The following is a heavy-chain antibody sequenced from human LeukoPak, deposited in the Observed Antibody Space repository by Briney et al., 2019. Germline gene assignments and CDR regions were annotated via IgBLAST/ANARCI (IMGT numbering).Heavy chain of an antibody. Sequence: PGGPLGLSCAASGFTPSDYYISWIRQAPGKGLEWVSYSSSSGSTIYYADSVKGRFAISRDNAKNSLYLQMNSLRAEDTAVYYCARRRDFIDYWGQGTLVTVSS. CDR2: SSSSGSTI. D-gene: IGHD3/OR15-3a*01. CDR1: GFTPSDYY. CDR3: ARRRDFIDY. J-gene: IGHJ4*02. V-gene: IGHV3-11*01.